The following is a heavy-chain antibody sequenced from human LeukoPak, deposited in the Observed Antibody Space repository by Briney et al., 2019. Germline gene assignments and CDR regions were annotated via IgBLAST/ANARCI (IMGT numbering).Heavy chain of an antibody. Sequence: SVKVSCKASGGTFSSYAISWVRQAPGQGLEWMGGIIPIFGTANYAQKFQGRVTITTDESTSTAYMELSSLRSEDTAVYYCARGREGGDYYYYMDVWGKGTTVTVSS. J-gene: IGHJ6*03. V-gene: IGHV1-69*05. CDR1: GGTFSSYA. CDR2: IIPIFGTA. CDR3: ARGREGGDYYYYMDV. D-gene: IGHD1-26*01.